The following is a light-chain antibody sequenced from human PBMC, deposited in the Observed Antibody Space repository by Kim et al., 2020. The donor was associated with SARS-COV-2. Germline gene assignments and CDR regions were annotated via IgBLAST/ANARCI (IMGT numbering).Light chain of an antibody. CDR3: QTWGTGIPV. J-gene: IGLJ3*02. CDR2: LNGDGSH. CDR1: SGHSIYA. V-gene: IGLV4-69*01. Sequence: APVKLTCTLRSGHSIYAIAWHQLQPEKGPRYLMKLNGDGSHSKGDGIPDRFSGSSSGAERYLTISSLQSEDEADYYCQTWGTGIPVFGGGTQLTVL.